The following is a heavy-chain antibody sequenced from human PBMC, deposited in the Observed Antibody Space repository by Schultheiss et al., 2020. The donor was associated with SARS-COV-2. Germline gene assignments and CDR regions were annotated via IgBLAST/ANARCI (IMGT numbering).Heavy chain of an antibody. CDR3: ASWGAVTTNYYGMDV. Sequence: GGSLRLSCAASGFTFSSYSMNWVRQAPGKGLEWVSYISSSSSYIYYADSVKGRFTISRDNAKNSLYLQMNSLRAEDTAVYYCASWGAVTTNYYGMDVWGQGTTVTVSS. J-gene: IGHJ6*02. CDR1: GFTFSSYS. CDR2: ISSSSSYI. V-gene: IGHV3-21*05. D-gene: IGHD4-17*01.